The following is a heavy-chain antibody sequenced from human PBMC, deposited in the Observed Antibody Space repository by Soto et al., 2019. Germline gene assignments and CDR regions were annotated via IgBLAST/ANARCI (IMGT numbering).Heavy chain of an antibody. CDR2: IKQDGSEK. V-gene: IGHV3-7*01. Sequence: GGSLRLSCAASGFTFSSYGMHWVRQAPGKGLEWVANIKQDGSEKYYVDSVKGRFTISRDNAKNSLYLQMNSLRAEDTAVYYCARDIVVVPAAIIYYYYYMDVWGKGTTVTVSS. D-gene: IGHD2-2*01. CDR1: GFTFSSYG. CDR3: ARDIVVVPAAIIYYYYYMDV. J-gene: IGHJ6*03.